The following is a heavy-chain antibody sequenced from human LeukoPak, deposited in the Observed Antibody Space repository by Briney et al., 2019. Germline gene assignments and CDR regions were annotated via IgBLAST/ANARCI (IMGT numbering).Heavy chain of an antibody. J-gene: IGHJ6*03. CDR3: AREGIDEQVGYYYYYMDV. CDR2: ISSSSSYI. Sequence: PGGSLRLSCAASGFTFSSYSMNWVRQAPGKGLEWVSSISSSSSYIYYADSVKGRFTISRGNAKNSLYLQMNSLRAVDTAVYYCAREGIDEQVGYYYYYMDVWGKGTTVTVSS. V-gene: IGHV3-21*01. CDR1: GFTFSSYS. D-gene: IGHD6-13*01.